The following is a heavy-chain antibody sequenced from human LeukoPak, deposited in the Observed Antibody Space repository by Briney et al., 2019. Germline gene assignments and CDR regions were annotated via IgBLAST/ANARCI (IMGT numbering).Heavy chain of an antibody. CDR3: ARAVQWLVPGRGWFDP. D-gene: IGHD6-19*01. V-gene: IGHV1-69*01. CDR2: IIPIFGTA. Sequence: ASVKVSCKASGGTFSSYAISWVRQAPGQGLEWMGGIIPIFGTANYAQKFQGRVTITADESTSTAYMELSGLRSEDTAVYYCARAVQWLVPGRGWFDPWGQGTLVTVSS. J-gene: IGHJ5*02. CDR1: GGTFSSYA.